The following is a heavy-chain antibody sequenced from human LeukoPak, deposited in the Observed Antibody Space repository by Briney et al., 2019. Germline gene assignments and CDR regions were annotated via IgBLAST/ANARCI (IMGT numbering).Heavy chain of an antibody. CDR3: ARRPRRDWFFDP. CDR1: GYSFTSYW. Sequence: GESLKISCKGSGYSFTSYWIGWVRQMPGKGLEWMGIIYPRDSDTRYSPSFQGHVTISADKSINTAYLQWSSLKASDTAIYYCARRPRRDWFFDPWGRGTLVTVSS. J-gene: IGHJ2*01. V-gene: IGHV5-51*01. CDR2: IYPRDSDT.